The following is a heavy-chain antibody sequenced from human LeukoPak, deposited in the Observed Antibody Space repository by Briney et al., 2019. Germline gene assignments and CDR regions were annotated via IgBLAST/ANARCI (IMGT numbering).Heavy chain of an antibody. CDR3: ARPAYCSSASCYLHSDY. D-gene: IGHD2-2*01. V-gene: IGHV3-66*04. J-gene: IGHJ4*02. Sequence: GGSLRLSCAASGFTVSSNYMSWVRQAPGKGLEWVSVIYSGGSTYYADSVKGRFTISRDNAKNSLYLQMNSLRAEDTAVYYCARPAYCSSASCYLHSDYWGRGTLVTVSS. CDR2: IYSGGST. CDR1: GFTVSSNY.